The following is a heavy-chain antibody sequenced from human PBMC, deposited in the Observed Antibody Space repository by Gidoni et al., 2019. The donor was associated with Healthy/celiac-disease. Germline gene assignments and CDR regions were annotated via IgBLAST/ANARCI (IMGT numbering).Heavy chain of an antibody. CDR1: GGSISSSSYY. D-gene: IGHD1-26*01. CDR3: ARRPKGGYPDYYYYGMDV. CDR2: IHYSGST. J-gene: IGHJ6*02. V-gene: IGHV4-39*01. Sequence: QLQLQESGPGLVKPSETLSLTCTVSGGSISSSSYYWGWIRQPPGKGLEWIGSIHYSGSTYYNPSLKSRVTISVDTSKNQFALKLSSVTAADTAVYYCARRPKGGYPDYYYYGMDVWGQVTTVTVSS.